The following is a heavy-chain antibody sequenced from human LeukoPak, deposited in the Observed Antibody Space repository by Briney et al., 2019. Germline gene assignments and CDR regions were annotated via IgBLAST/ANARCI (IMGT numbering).Heavy chain of an antibody. Sequence: SETLSLTCAVYGGSFSGYYWSWIRQPPGKGLEWIGEINHSGSTNYNPSLKSRVTISVDTSKNQFSLKLSSVTAADTAVYYCARDEYGGDYFDYWGQGTLVTVSS. CDR3: ARDEYGGDYFDY. CDR2: INHSGST. J-gene: IGHJ4*02. CDR1: GGSFSGYY. D-gene: IGHD4-23*01. V-gene: IGHV4-34*01.